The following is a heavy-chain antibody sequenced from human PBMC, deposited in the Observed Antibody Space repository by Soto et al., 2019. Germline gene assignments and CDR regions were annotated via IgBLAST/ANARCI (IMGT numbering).Heavy chain of an antibody. D-gene: IGHD1-26*01. Sequence: EERLVESGGGSVQPGGSLRLSGAASRFTFSSYWMYWVRQAPGKGLVWVSRINSDGSSTRYADSVKGRFSISRDNSKSTLYLQMNTLRAEDTAVYYCARRREGYYYGLDVWGQGTTVTVS. CDR1: RFTFSSYW. V-gene: IGHV3-74*01. J-gene: IGHJ6*02. CDR3: ARRREGYYYGLDV. CDR2: INSDGSST.